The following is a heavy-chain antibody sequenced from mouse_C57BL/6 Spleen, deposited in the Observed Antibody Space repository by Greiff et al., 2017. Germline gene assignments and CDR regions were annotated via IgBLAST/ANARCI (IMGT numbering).Heavy chain of an antibody. CDR2: ILPGGGST. D-gene: IGHD3-1*01. V-gene: IGHV1-9*01. CDR3: AGPFGTYFDY. J-gene: IGHJ2*01. CDR1: GYTFTGYW. Sequence: QVQLQQSGAELMKPGASVKLSCKATGYTFTGYWIEWVKQRPGHGLEWIGEILPGGGSTNYNEKFKGKATFTADTSSNTAYMQLSSLTTEDSAIYYCAGPFGTYFDYWGQGATLAVSS.